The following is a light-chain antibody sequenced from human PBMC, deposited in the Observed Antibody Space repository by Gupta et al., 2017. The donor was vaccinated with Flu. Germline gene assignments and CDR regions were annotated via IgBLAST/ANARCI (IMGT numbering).Light chain of an antibody. CDR3: QQYGSPR. Sequence: GERATLSGRASQIIPSTYVGWYQQKPGQAPRRLIYGASSRATDTPDRFSASGSGTDVALTISRLEPDDFAVYYCQQYGSPRFGGGTKVEIK. V-gene: IGKV3-20*01. CDR2: GAS. J-gene: IGKJ4*01. CDR1: QIIPSTY.